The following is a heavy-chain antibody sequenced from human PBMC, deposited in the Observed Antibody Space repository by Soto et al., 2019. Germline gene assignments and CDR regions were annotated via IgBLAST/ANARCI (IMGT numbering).Heavy chain of an antibody. CDR1: GYSFTSYW. D-gene: IGHD3-3*01. V-gene: IGHV5-51*01. J-gene: IGHJ6*02. Sequence: GESLKISCKGSGYSFTSYWIGWVRQMPGKGLEWMGIIYPGDSDTGYSPSFQGQVTISADKSISTAYLQWSSLKASDTAMYYCARHASITIFGVVITDYYYGMDVWGQGTTVTVSS. CDR2: IYPGDSDT. CDR3: ARHASITIFGVVITDYYYGMDV.